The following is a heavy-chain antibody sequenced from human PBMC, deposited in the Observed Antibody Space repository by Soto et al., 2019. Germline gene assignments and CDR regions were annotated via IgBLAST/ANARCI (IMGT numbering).Heavy chain of an antibody. D-gene: IGHD2-15*01. J-gene: IGHJ5*02. Sequence: SETLSLTCTVSGGSISSGDYYWSWIRQPPGKGLEWIGYIYYSGSTYYNPSLKSRVTISVDTSKNQFSLKLSSVTAADTAVYYCARGPHCSGGSCKVYNWFDPWGQGTLVTVSS. CDR2: IYYSGST. V-gene: IGHV4-30-4*01. CDR1: GGSISSGDYY. CDR3: ARGPHCSGGSCKVYNWFDP.